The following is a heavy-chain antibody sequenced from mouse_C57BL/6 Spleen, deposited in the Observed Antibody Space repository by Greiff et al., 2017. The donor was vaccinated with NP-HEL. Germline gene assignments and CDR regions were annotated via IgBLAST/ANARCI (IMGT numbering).Heavy chain of an antibody. CDR3: AREPLDYYGSSHWYFDV. V-gene: IGHV1-26*01. CDR1: GYTFTDYY. J-gene: IGHJ1*03. Sequence: EVQLQQSGPELVKPGASVKISCKASGYTFTDYYMNWVKQSHGKSLEWIGDINPNNGGTSYNQKFKGKATLTVDKSSSTAYMELRSLTSEDSAVYYCAREPLDYYGSSHWYFDVWGTGTTVTVSS. D-gene: IGHD1-1*01. CDR2: INPNNGGT.